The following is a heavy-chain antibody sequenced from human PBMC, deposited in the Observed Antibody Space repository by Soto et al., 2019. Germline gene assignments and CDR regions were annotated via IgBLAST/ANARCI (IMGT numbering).Heavy chain of an antibody. V-gene: IGHV3-30*18. J-gene: IGHJ4*02. CDR3: AKGYGDYVLGLWG. Sequence: GGSLRLSCAASGFTFSSYGMHWVRQAPGKGLEWVAVISYDGSNKYYADSVKGRFTISRDNSKNTLYLQMNSLRAEDTAVYYCAKGYGDYVLGLWGWGQGTLVTVSS. D-gene: IGHD4-17*01. CDR1: GFTFSSYG. CDR2: ISYDGSNK.